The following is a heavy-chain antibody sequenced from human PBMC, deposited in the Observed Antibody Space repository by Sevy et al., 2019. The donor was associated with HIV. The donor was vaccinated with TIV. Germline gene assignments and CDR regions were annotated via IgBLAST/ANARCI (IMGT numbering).Heavy chain of an antibody. V-gene: IGHV3-21*01. CDR1: GFTFSSYS. D-gene: IGHD3-3*01. Sequence: GGSLRLSCAASGFTFSSYSMNWVRQAPGKGLEWVSSISSSSSYIYYADSMKGRFTISRDNAKNSLYLQMNSLRAEDTAVYYCARDGPTYYDFWSGYYDYYYGMDVWGQGTTVTVSS. CDR2: ISSSSSYI. CDR3: ARDGPTYYDFWSGYYDYYYGMDV. J-gene: IGHJ6*02.